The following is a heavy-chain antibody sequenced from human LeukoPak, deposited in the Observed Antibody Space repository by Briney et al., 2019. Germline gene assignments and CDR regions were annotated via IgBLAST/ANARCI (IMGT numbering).Heavy chain of an antibody. CDR3: ARHEFVVVPAGAFDI. Sequence: GESLKISCKGSGYSFTTSWIGWGRQMPGKGLGWMGIIYPGDSDTRYSPSFQGQVTISADKSISTAYLQWSSLKASDTAMYYCARHEFVVVPAGAFDIWGQGTMVTVSS. D-gene: IGHD2-2*01. CDR2: IYPGDSDT. CDR1: GYSFTTSW. V-gene: IGHV5-51*01. J-gene: IGHJ3*02.